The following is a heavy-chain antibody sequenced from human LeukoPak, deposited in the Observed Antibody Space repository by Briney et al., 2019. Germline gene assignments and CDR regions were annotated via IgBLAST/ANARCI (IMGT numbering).Heavy chain of an antibody. V-gene: IGHV4-31*03. CDR3: ARDPYYYESSGYGASDV. CDR1: GGSISSGGYY. CDR2: SYYSGST. D-gene: IGHD3-22*01. J-gene: IGHJ3*01. Sequence: PAQTLSLTCTVSGGSISSGGYYWSWIRQHPGKGLEWIGYSYYSGSTHYNPSLKSRVTISVDTSKNQFSLKLSSVTAADTAVYYCARDPYYYESSGYGASDVWGQGCIVSVSS.